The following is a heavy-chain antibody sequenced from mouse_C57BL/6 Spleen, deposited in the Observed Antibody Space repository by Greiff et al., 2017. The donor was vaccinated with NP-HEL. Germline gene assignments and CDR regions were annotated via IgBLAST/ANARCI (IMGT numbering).Heavy chain of an antibody. V-gene: IGHV5-6*02. J-gene: IGHJ3*01. CDR3: ARPETWFAY. Sequence: DVKLVESGGDLVKPGGSLKLSCAASGFTFSSYGMSWVRQTPDKRLEWVATISSGGSYTYYPDSVKGRFTISRDNAKNTLYLQMSSLKSEDTAMYYCARPETWFAYWGQGTLVTVSA. CDR2: ISSGGSYT. CDR1: GFTFSSYG.